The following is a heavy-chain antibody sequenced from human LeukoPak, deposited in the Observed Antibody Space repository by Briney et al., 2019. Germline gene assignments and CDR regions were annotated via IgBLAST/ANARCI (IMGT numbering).Heavy chain of an antibody. D-gene: IGHD4-23*01. J-gene: IGHJ6*03. CDR2: MNPNSGNT. CDR1: GYTFTSYD. CDR3: ARVLGGYYYYYMDV. V-gene: IGHV1-8*01. Sequence: ASVKVSCKASGYTFTSYDINWVRQATGQGLEWMGWMNPNSGNTGYAQKFQGRVTMTRNTSISTAYMELSSLRSEDTAVYYCARVLGGYYYYYMDVWGKGTTVTISS.